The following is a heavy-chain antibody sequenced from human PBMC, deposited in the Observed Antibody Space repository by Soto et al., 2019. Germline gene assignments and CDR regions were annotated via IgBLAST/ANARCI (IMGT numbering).Heavy chain of an antibody. J-gene: IGHJ6*02. V-gene: IGHV4-39*01. CDR1: GGSISSSSYY. D-gene: IGHD2-8*01. CDR3: ARNPYGYCTNGVCHKRYGMDV. CDR2: IYYSGST. Sequence: QLQLQESGPGLVKPSETLSLTCTVSGGSISSSSYYWGWIRQPPGKGLEWIGSIYYSGSTYYNPSLKSRVTISVDTSKNQFSLKLSSVTAADTAVYYCARNPYGYCTNGVCHKRYGMDVWGQGTTVTVSS.